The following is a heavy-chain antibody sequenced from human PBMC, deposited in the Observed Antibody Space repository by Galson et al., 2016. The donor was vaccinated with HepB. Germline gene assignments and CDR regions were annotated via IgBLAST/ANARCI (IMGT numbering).Heavy chain of an antibody. V-gene: IGHV3-9*01. Sequence: SLRLSCAASGFTFDDFAMHWVRQAPGKGLEWVSGISWNSDKIHYADSVKGRFTISRDNAKNSLDLQMNSLRSEDTALYYCTKGTGFFVSPPDHWGPGTLVTVSS. J-gene: IGHJ4*02. D-gene: IGHD3-3*01. CDR3: TKGTGFFVSPPDH. CDR1: GFTFDDFA. CDR2: ISWNSDKI.